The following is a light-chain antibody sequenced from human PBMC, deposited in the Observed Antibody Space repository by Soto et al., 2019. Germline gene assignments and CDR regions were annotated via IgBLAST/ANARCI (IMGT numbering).Light chain of an antibody. CDR2: KAT. J-gene: IGKJ2*01. CDR3: QQYDRSSS. V-gene: IGKV1-5*03. Sequence: DIQMTQSPSTLPASVGDRVIITCRASQSIHSWLAWYQQKAGEAPKLLIYKATTLQSGVPSRFSGSGSGTEFSLTISRLQPEDFATDFCQQYDRSSSFGQGTRLEI. CDR1: QSIHSW.